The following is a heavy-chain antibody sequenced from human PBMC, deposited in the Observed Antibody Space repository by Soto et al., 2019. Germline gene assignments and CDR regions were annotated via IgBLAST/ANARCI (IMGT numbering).Heavy chain of an antibody. Sequence: TWETLSVTCTVSGGSVSSGSYYWSWIRQPPGNGLEWIGYIYYSGSTNYNPSLKSRVTISVDTSKNQFSLKLSSVTTADTAVYYCAREAWDTYYYDSSGSNWFDPLGQGTLVTVSS. CDR2: IYYSGST. D-gene: IGHD3-22*01. J-gene: IGHJ5*02. CDR1: GGSVSSGSYY. CDR3: AREAWDTYYYDSSGSNWFDP. V-gene: IGHV4-61*01.